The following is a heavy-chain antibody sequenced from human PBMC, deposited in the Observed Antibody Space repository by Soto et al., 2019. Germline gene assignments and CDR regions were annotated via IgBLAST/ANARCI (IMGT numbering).Heavy chain of an antibody. CDR1: GGTFSSYS. CDR2: IIPFFGTA. Sequence: QVQLVPSGAEVKKPGSSVKVSCKAPGGTFSSYSINWVRQAPGHGLEWMGEIIPFFGTANYAQKFQGRVTISADEYTSTAYMELSSLRSENTAVYYCARDGGRHSGGIDYWGQGTLVTVYS. J-gene: IGHJ4*02. CDR3: ARDGGRHSGGIDY. V-gene: IGHV1-69*01. D-gene: IGHD1-26*01.